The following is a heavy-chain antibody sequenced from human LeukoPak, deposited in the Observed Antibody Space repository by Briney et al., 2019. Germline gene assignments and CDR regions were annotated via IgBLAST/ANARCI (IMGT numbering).Heavy chain of an antibody. D-gene: IGHD3-22*01. CDR2: IIGSGGST. J-gene: IGHJ4*02. V-gene: IGHV3-23*01. Sequence: GGSLRLSCAASGFTFSSYAMSWVRQAPGKGLEWVSGIIGSGGSTYYADSVKGRLTISRDNSENMLYLQMNSLRVEDTAVYFCAKDRPNYYGSNGHYYRRDGDYWGQGTLVTVSS. CDR1: GFTFSSYA. CDR3: AKDRPNYYGSNGHYYRRDGDY.